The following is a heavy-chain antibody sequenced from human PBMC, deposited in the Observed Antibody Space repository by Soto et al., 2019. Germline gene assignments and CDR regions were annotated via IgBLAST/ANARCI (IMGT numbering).Heavy chain of an antibody. CDR1: GLGGDK. J-gene: IGHJ4*02. CDR3: ARDRVGDGAYSLDF. D-gene: IGHD3-10*01. V-gene: IGHV3-53*01. CDR2: LLTTGVT. Sequence: DLVESGGGLIQPGGSLGVSCAASGLGGDKLGWVRQAPGKGLEWVALLLTTGVTQYADSVKGRFSVSIDSSTNTQYLHMSSLTVDDTAVYYCARDRVGDGAYSLDFWAQGVLVSVSS.